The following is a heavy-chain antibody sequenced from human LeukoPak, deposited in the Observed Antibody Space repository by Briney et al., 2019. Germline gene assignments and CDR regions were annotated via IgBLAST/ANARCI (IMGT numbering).Heavy chain of an antibody. CDR1: GYTFTGYY. J-gene: IGHJ4*02. CDR2: INPNSGGT. Sequence: ASVKVSCKASGYTFTGYYMHWVRQAPGQGLEWMGRINPNSGGTNYAQKFQGRVTMTRDTSISTAYMELSRLRSDDTAVYYCARDIRVMTTVTRARYDYWGQGTLVTVSS. D-gene: IGHD4-17*01. CDR3: ARDIRVMTTVTRARYDY. V-gene: IGHV1-2*06.